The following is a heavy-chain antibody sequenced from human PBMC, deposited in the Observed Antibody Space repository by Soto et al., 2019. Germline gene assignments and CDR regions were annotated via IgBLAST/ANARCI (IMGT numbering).Heavy chain of an antibody. CDR3: ARLEGLATISYYFDF. D-gene: IGHD3-3*01. CDR2: IYYRGNT. J-gene: IGHJ4*02. CDR1: GDSINSDKYY. V-gene: IGHV4-39*01. Sequence: PSETLSLTCSVSGDSINSDKYYWGWIRQPPGKGLEWIGSIYYRGNTYYNPSLQTRVTISLDKSKSQFSLRLNSVTAADSAVYFCARLEGLATISYYFDFWGKGAQGTVSS.